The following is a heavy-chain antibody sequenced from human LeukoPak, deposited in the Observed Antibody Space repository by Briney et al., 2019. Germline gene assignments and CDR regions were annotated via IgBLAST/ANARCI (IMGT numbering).Heavy chain of an antibody. CDR2: IIPIFGRA. Sequence: SVKVSCNSSGGTFSSYAISWVRQAPGQGLEWMGGIIPIFGRANYAQKFQGRVTITADESTSTAYMELSSLRSEDTAVYYFARDSPDGFDICGQGTMVSASS. V-gene: IGHV1-69*13. CDR1: GGTFSSYA. CDR3: ARDSPDGFDI. J-gene: IGHJ3*02.